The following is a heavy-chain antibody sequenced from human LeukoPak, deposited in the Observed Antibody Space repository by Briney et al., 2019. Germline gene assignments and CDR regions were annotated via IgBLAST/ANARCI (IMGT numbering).Heavy chain of an antibody. Sequence: GSLRLSCAASGFTFSNAWMSWIRQPPGKGLEWIGEINHSGSTNYNPSLKSRVTISVDTSKNQFSLKLSSVTAADTAVYYCARDPHRYYYDSSGPIDYWGQGTLVTVSS. CDR1: GFTFSNAW. J-gene: IGHJ4*02. CDR3: ARDPHRYYYDSSGPIDY. V-gene: IGHV4-34*01. D-gene: IGHD3-22*01. CDR2: INHSGST.